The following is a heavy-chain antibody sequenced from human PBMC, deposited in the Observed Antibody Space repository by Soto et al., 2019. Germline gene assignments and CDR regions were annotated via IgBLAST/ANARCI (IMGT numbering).Heavy chain of an antibody. CDR3: GRDLTSNANCIDP. D-gene: IGHD2-2*01. CDR2: IYYTGKA. J-gene: IGHJ5*02. Sequence: SETRSPACSVSSDYIHFGGYYWTGIRQRPGKGLEWIGYIYYTGKAYYNPSLESRLTMSVDRSKNQFSLRLTSVTAADTAVYFCGRDLTSNANCIDPWGQGTLVTVSS. CDR1: SDYIHFGGYY. V-gene: IGHV4-30-4*01.